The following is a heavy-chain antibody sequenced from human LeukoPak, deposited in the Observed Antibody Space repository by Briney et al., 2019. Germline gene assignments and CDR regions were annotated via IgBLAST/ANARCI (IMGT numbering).Heavy chain of an antibody. Sequence: EASVKVSCKASGYTFTSYGISWVRQAPGQGLEWMGWISAYNGNTNYAQKLQGRVTMTTDTSTSTAYMELRSLRSDDTAVYYCAREFHYYGSGSYLFRWFDPWGQGTLVAVSS. V-gene: IGHV1-18*01. CDR1: GYTFTSYG. CDR2: ISAYNGNT. CDR3: AREFHYYGSGSYLFRWFDP. J-gene: IGHJ5*02. D-gene: IGHD3-10*01.